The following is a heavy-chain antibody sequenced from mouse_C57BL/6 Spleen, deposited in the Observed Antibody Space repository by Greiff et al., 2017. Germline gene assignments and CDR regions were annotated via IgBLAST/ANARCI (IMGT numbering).Heavy chain of an antibody. J-gene: IGHJ4*01. V-gene: IGHV5-4*03. CDR2: ISDGGSYT. D-gene: IGHD2-4*01. Sequence: EVKLMESGGGLVKPGGSLKLSCAASGFTFSSYAMSWVRQTPEKRLEWVATISDGGSYTYYPDNVKGRFTISRDNAKNNLYLQMSHLKSEDTAMYYCARNYDYGEGYYAMDYWGQGTSVTVSS. CDR3: ARNYDYGEGYYAMDY. CDR1: GFTFSSYA.